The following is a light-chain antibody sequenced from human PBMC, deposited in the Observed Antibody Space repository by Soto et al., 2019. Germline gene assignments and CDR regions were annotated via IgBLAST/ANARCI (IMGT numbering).Light chain of an antibody. CDR3: QQYNSYPWT. Sequence: DIPMTQSPSTLSASVGDRVIITCRASQSISIWLAWYQQKPGKAPNLLMYKASSLESGVPSRFSGSGSETEFTLTISSLQPDDSATYYCQQYNSYPWTFGQGTKVEIK. CDR2: KAS. J-gene: IGKJ1*01. V-gene: IGKV1-5*03. CDR1: QSISIW.